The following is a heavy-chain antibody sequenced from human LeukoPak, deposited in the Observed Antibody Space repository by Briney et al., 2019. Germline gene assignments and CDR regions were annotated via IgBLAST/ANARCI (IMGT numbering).Heavy chain of an antibody. J-gene: IGHJ4*02. V-gene: IGHV4-59*01. D-gene: IGHD3-10*01. Sequence: PSETLSLTCTVSGGSISSYYWSWIRQPPGKGLEWIGYIYYSGSTNYNPSLKSRVTISVDTSKNQFSLKLSSVTAADTAVYYCARRGWGTYGSGDDYWGQGTLVTVSS. CDR1: GGSISSYY. CDR2: IYYSGST. CDR3: ARRGWGTYGSGDDY.